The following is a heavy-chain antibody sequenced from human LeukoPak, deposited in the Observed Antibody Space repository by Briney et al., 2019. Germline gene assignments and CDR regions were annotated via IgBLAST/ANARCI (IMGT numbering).Heavy chain of an antibody. D-gene: IGHD7-27*01. J-gene: IGHJ4*02. CDR1: KFIFSNYW. CDR2: IKYDGSEK. Sequence: GGSLRLSCAASKFIFSNYWMSWVRRAAGKGLEWVTNIKYDGSEKYYVDSVKGRFTVSRDNAKNSLYLQMNSLRVEDTAVYYCARDDGGESNWGSIDYWGQGTLVTVSS. CDR3: ARDDGGESNWGSIDY. V-gene: IGHV3-7*05.